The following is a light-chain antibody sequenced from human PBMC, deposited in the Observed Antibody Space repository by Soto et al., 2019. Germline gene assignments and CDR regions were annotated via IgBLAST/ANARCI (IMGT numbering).Light chain of an antibody. CDR2: DVS. CDR1: SSDVGGYNY. J-gene: IGLJ1*01. CDR3: CSYAGSYTFDV. Sequence: QSALTQPHSVSGSPGQSVTISCTGTSSDVGGYNYVSWYQHHPGKAPKLIIYDVSERPSGVPDRFSGSKSGNTASLTISGLQAEDEADYYCCSYAGSYTFDVFGTGTKLTVL. V-gene: IGLV2-11*01.